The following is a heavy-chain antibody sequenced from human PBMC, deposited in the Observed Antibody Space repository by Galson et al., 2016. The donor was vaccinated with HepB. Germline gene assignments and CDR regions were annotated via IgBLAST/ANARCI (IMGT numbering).Heavy chain of an antibody. CDR3: ARPPEGDRRYFDL. Sequence: SLRLSCAASGFIFSSYSMNWVRQAPGKGLEWVSFISITSSHKYYADSLKGRVTISRDNAKNSLYLQMNSLRAEDTAVYYCARPPEGDRRYFDLWGRGTLVTVSS. V-gene: IGHV3-21*01. J-gene: IGHJ2*01. CDR2: ISITSSHK. D-gene: IGHD3-16*01. CDR1: GFIFSSYS.